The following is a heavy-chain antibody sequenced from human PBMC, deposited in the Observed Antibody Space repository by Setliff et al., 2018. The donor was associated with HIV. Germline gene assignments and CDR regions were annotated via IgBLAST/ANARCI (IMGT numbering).Heavy chain of an antibody. CDR2: ISSSSSYT. D-gene: IGHD1-26*01. CDR3: ARDRYGGSSTDY. J-gene: IGHJ4*02. CDR1: GFTFSSYS. Sequence: GASVKVSCAASGFTFSSYSMNWVRQAPGKGLEWVSYISSSSSYTHYADSVKGRFTISRDNVKNSLYLQMNSLRAEDTAVYYCARDRYGGSSTDYWGQGTLVTVSS. V-gene: IGHV3-21*01.